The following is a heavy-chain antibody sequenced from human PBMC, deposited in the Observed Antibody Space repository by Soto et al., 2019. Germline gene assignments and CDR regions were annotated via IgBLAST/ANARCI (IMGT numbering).Heavy chain of an antibody. CDR1: GFTFSSYG. D-gene: IGHD3-16*01. CDR3: ARDLLITFGGAHWFDP. J-gene: IGHJ5*02. Sequence: GGSLRLSCAASGFTFSSYGMHWVRQAPGKGLEWVAVISHDGSNKYYADSVKGRFTISRDNSKNTLYLQMNSLRAEDTAVYYCARDLLITFGGAHWFDPWGQGTLVTVSS. CDR2: ISHDGSNK. V-gene: IGHV3-30*03.